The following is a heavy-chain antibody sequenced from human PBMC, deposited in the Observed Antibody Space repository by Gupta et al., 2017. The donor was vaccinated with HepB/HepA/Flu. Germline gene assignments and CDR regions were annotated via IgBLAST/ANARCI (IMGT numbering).Heavy chain of an antibody. CDR3: AKDTGYAVAGRGFDP. D-gene: IGHD6-19*01. CDR2: ISWNSGSI. Sequence: EVQLVESGGGLVPPGRSLRLSCAASGFTFDDYAMHWVRQAPGKGLEWVSGISWNSGSIGYADSVKGRFTISRDNAKNALYLQMNSLRAEDTGLYYCAKDTGYAVAGRGFDPWGQGTLVTVSS. V-gene: IGHV3-9*01. J-gene: IGHJ5*02. CDR1: GFTFDDYA.